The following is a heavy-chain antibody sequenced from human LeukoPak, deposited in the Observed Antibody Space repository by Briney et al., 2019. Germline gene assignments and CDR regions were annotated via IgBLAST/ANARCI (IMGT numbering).Heavy chain of an antibody. Sequence: GSSVTVSFTASGGTFSSYAVSWVRQAPGQGLEWMGRIIPILGIANYAQKFQGKVTITADKSTSTAYMELSSLRSEDTAVYYCARAGMATRYFDYWGQGTLVTVSS. J-gene: IGHJ4*02. D-gene: IGHD5-24*01. V-gene: IGHV1-69*04. CDR1: GGTFSSYA. CDR2: IIPILGIA. CDR3: ARAGMATRYFDY.